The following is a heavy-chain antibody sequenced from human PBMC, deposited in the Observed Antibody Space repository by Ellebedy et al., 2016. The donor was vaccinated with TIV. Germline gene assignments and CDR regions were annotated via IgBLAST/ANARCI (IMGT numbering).Heavy chain of an antibody. CDR2: ITGGGAST. J-gene: IGHJ6*02. CDR1: GFTFSSYA. D-gene: IGHD3-22*01. CDR3: ARDLIPMIVGLTGPHYGMDV. V-gene: IGHV3-23*01. Sequence: GESLKISCAASGFTFSSYAMSWVRQAPGKGLEWVSSITGGGASTYYAEAVKGRFTISRDNSKNTLYLQMNSLRAEDTAVYYCARDLIPMIVGLTGPHYGMDVWGQGTTVTVSS.